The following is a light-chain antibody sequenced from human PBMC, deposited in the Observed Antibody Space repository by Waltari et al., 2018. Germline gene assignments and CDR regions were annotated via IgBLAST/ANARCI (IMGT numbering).Light chain of an antibody. Sequence: QGALNQPDSVLGSPGQSITLSCTGSNSAGGKYKQFSWYQKHPGKAPKLIIYEVTNRPSGISDRFSGFKTGNTASLTISGLQAEDEADYYCCSYAGSWIWVFGGGTELTVL. CDR1: NSAGGKYKQ. CDR2: EVT. J-gene: IGLJ3*02. CDR3: CSYAGSWIWV. V-gene: IGLV2-23*02.